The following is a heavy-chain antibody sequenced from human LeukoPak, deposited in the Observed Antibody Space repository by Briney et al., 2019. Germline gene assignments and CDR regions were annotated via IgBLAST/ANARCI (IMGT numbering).Heavy chain of an antibody. Sequence: ASVRVSCKASGYIFNSYAISWVRQAPGQGLEWMGRITVHNGQTNYAQRFQGRVSMTTDTSTSTAYMEVRSLRSADTAVYYCARVKQVYASFYSSGWSRPPDYWGQGTLVTVSS. J-gene: IGHJ4*02. CDR1: GYIFNSYA. D-gene: IGHD6-19*01. V-gene: IGHV1-18*01. CDR2: ITVHNGQT. CDR3: ARVKQVYASFYSSGWSRPPDY.